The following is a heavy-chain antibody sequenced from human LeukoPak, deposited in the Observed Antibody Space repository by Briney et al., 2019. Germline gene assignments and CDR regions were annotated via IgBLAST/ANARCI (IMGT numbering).Heavy chain of an antibody. CDR3: ARHPRYNWNDPWYFDY. J-gene: IGHJ4*02. CDR2: IYPGDSDT. V-gene: IGHV5-51*01. Sequence: GESLKISCKSSGNRFSTYWIGWVRQMPGKGLEWMGIIYPGDSDTRYSPSFQGQVTISADKSISTAYLQWSSLKASDTAMYYCARHPRYNWNDPWYFDYWGQGTLVTVSS. CDR1: GNRFSTYW. D-gene: IGHD1-1*01.